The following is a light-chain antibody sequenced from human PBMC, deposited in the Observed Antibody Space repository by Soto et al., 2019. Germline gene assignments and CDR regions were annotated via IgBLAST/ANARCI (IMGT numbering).Light chain of an antibody. CDR1: QSVLYSSNNTHF. CDR2: WAS. J-gene: IGKJ2*01. Sequence: DIVMTQSPDSLAVSLGERATINCKSSQSVLYSSNNTHFLAWYQQKPGQPPKLLIYWASTRESGVPDRFSGSGPGTDFAITISSLQAEDVAVYYCQQYYSTPRYTCDQGTKLEIK. CDR3: QQYYSTPRYT. V-gene: IGKV4-1*01.